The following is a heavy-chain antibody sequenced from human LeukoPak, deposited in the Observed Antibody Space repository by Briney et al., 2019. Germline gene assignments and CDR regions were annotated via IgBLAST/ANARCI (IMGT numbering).Heavy chain of an antibody. J-gene: IGHJ5*02. CDR1: GGSISSGGYY. CDR3: ARDISYQPHHPGWFDP. D-gene: IGHD2-2*01. CDR2: IYHSGST. V-gene: IGHV4-30-2*01. Sequence: SQTLSLTCTVSGGSISSGGYYWSWIRQPPGKGLEWIGYIYHSGSTYYNPSLKSRVTISVDRSKNQFSLKLSSVTAADTAVYYCARDISYQPHHPGWFDPWGQGTLVTVSS.